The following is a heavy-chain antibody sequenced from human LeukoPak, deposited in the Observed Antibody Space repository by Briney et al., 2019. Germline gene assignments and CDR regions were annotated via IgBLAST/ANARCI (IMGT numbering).Heavy chain of an antibody. CDR3: VRDNRSYNFDY. J-gene: IGHJ4*02. CDR2: IKSEGSST. CDR1: GFTFSRYW. V-gene: IGHV3-74*01. Sequence: GGSLRLSCAASGFTFSRYWMHWVRQAPRKGLVWVSCIKSEGSSTSIADSAKGRFTISRDNAKNTVYLQMNSLRAEDTAVYYCVRDNRSYNFDYWGQGTLVTVSS. D-gene: IGHD1-26*01.